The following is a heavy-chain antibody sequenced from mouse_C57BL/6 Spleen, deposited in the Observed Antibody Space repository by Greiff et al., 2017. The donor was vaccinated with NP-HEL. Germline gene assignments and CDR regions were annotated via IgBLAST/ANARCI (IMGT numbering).Heavy chain of an antibody. Sequence: EVMLVESGGGLVQPGGSLKLSCAASGFTFSDYYMYWVRQTPEKRLEWVAYISNGGGSTYYPDTVKGRFTISRDNAKNTLYLQMSRLKSEDTAMYYCARSTTVVAPYYAMDYWGQGTSVTVSS. J-gene: IGHJ4*01. CDR2: ISNGGGST. V-gene: IGHV5-12*01. CDR1: GFTFSDYY. D-gene: IGHD1-1*01. CDR3: ARSTTVVAPYYAMDY.